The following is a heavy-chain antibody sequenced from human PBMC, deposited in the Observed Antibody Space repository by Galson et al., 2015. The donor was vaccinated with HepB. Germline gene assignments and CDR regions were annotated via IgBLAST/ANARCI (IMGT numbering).Heavy chain of an antibody. CDR3: AREGSSGSGTYYPPYYYGLDV. CDR1: GFTFSNYR. V-gene: IGHV3-21*01. Sequence: SLRLSCAASGFTFSNYRMNWVRQAPGKGLDWVASITSDSTYIYYGESLEGRFTISRDNAKNSLSLQMSSLRADDTAVYYCAREGSSGSGTYYPPYYYGLDVWGQGTTVTVSS. D-gene: IGHD3-10*01. CDR2: ITSDSTYI. J-gene: IGHJ6*02.